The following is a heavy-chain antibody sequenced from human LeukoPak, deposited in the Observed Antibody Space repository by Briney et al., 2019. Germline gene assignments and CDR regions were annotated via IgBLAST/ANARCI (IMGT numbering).Heavy chain of an antibody. CDR2: INQDGSTK. Sequence: GGSLRLSCAASGFTFSNVWMAWVRQAPGKGLEWVANINQDGSTKQYVDSARGRFTISRDNAKNSLYLQMNSLTAEDTGLYHCARDMKGNLDYWGQGTLVTVSS. D-gene: IGHD1-14*01. J-gene: IGHJ4*02. V-gene: IGHV3-7*01. CDR3: ARDMKGNLDY. CDR1: GFTFSNVW.